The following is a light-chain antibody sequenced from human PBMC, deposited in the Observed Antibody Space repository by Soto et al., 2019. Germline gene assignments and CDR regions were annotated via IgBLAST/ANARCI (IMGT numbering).Light chain of an antibody. CDR1: QSVSSY. CDR3: QERSRWPPT. V-gene: IGKV3-11*01. CDR2: DAS. J-gene: IGKJ5*01. Sequence: EIVLTQSPATLSLSPGERATLSCRASQSVSSYLAWYLQEPGPAPRLLIYDASNRATGIPARFSGSGSGTDFTLTTSSLEPEDFALYYCQERSRWPPTFGQGTRLEIK.